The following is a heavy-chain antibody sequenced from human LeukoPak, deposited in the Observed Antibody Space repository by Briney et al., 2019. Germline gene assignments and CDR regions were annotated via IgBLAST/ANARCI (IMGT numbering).Heavy chain of an antibody. CDR3: AKSTGYSTTGRDFDS. CDR1: GFTFSSYT. D-gene: IGHD6-13*01. CDR2: ISGGGATT. Sequence: PGGSLRLSCAASGFTFSSYTMSWVRQAPGKGLEGVSDISGGGATTFYADSVKGRFTISRDNSKNTLYLQLSSLRAEDTAAYYCAKSTGYSTTGRDFDSWGRGTLVTVSS. J-gene: IGHJ4*02. V-gene: IGHV3-23*01.